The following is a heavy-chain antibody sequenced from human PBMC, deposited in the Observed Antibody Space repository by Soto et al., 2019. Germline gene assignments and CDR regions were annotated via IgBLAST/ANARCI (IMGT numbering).Heavy chain of an antibody. CDR3: ARDPSYYGMDV. V-gene: IGHV1-3*01. CDR2: INAGNGNT. Sequence: ASVKVSCKASGYTFTGYAMHWVRQAPGQRLEWMGWINAGNGNTKYSQKFQGRVTITRDTSASTAYMELSSLRSEDTAVYYCARDPSYYGMDVWGQGTTVTLSS. CDR1: GYTFTGYA. J-gene: IGHJ6*02.